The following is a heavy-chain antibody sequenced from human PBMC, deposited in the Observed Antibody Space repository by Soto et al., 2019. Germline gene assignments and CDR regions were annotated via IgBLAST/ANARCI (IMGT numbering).Heavy chain of an antibody. V-gene: IGHV1-18*01. CDR1: GYTFTSYG. D-gene: IGHD6-19*01. CDR3: ARDEGIAVAGTTYYYGMDV. J-gene: IGHJ6*04. Sequence: QVQLVQSGAEVKKPGASVKVSCKASGYTFTSYGIIWVRQAPGQGLEWMGWISAYNGNTNYAQKLQGRVTMTTDTSTSTAYMELRSLRSDDTAVYYCARDEGIAVAGTTYYYGMDVWGKGTTVTVSS. CDR2: ISAYNGNT.